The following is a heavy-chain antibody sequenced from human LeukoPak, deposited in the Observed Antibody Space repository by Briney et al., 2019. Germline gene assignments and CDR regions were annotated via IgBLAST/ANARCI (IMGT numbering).Heavy chain of an antibody. CDR2: ISSSSSYI. Sequence: PGGSLRLSCAASGFTFSSYSMNWVRQAPGKGLEWVSSISSSSSYIYYADSVKGRFTISRDNAKNSLYLQMNSLRAEDTAVYYCARGVPRYCRSPGMASPGICGVYWGQGTLVTVSS. CDR1: GFTFSSYS. V-gene: IGHV3-21*01. J-gene: IGHJ4*02. CDR3: ARGVPRYCRSPGMASPGICGVY. D-gene: IGHD2-2*01.